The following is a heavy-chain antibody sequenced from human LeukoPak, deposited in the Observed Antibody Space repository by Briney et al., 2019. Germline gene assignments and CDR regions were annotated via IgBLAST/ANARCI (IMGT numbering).Heavy chain of an antibody. V-gene: IGHV1-8*03. Sequence: ASVKVSCKASGYTFTSYDINWVRQATGHGLEWMGWMNPNSGNTGYAQKFQGRVTITRNTSISTAYMELRSLRSDDTAVYYCARGALGSSGYSLDYWGQGTLVTVSS. D-gene: IGHD3-22*01. CDR3: ARGALGSSGYSLDY. CDR1: GYTFTSYD. J-gene: IGHJ4*02. CDR2: MNPNSGNT.